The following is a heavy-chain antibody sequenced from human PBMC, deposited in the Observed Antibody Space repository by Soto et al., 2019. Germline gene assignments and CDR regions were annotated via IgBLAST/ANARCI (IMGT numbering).Heavy chain of an antibody. CDR1: GFTFSNAW. CDR2: IKSKTEGGTT. CDR3: TPDSSSWAYHYYFGMDV. V-gene: IGHV3-15*01. D-gene: IGHD2-2*01. Sequence: GGSLRLSCAASGFTFSNAWMSWVRQAPGKGLEWVGRIKSKTEGGTTDYAAPVSDISTISIDDSKHTIYLQMNSVRTEVTAAYYGTPDSSSWAYHYYFGMDVWGQGTTVTVSS. J-gene: IGHJ6*02.